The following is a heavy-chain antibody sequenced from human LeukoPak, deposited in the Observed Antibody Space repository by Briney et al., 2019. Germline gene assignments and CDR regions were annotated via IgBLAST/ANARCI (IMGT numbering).Heavy chain of an antibody. CDR3: ARDRLRVEARYQLLSTNWFDP. CDR1: GYTLTELS. J-gene: IGHJ5*02. CDR2: FDPEDGET. D-gene: IGHD2-2*01. Sequence: GASVKVSCKVSGYTLTELSMHWVRQAPGRGLEWMGGFDPEDGETIYAQKFQGRVTMTRDTSTSTVYMELSSLRSEDTAVYYCARDRLRVEARYQLLSTNWFDPWGQGTLVTVSS. V-gene: IGHV1-24*01.